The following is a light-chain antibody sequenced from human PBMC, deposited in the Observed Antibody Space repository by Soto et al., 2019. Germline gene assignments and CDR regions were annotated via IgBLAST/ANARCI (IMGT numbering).Light chain of an antibody. Sequence: DIQMTQSPSTLSASVGDRVIITCRSSQSINNWLAWYQQKPGKAPKLLIYDASSLESGVPSRFSGSGSGTEFTLTISSLQPDDFATYYRQDYHTWTFGQETKVDI. CDR1: QSINNW. J-gene: IGKJ1*01. CDR3: QDYHTWT. CDR2: DAS. V-gene: IGKV1-5*01.